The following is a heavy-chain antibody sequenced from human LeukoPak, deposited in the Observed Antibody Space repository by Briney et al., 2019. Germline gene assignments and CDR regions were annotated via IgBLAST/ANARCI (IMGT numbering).Heavy chain of an antibody. CDR2: ISYDGSNK. Sequence: GGSLRLSCAASGFTFSSYGMHWVRQAPGKGLEWEAVISYDGSNKYYADSVKGRFTISRDNSKNTLYLQMNSLRAEDTAVYYCAKGNAYYYDSSGYYPFDYWGQGTLVTVSS. CDR3: AKGNAYYYDSSGYYPFDY. J-gene: IGHJ4*02. CDR1: GFTFSSYG. D-gene: IGHD3-22*01. V-gene: IGHV3-30*18.